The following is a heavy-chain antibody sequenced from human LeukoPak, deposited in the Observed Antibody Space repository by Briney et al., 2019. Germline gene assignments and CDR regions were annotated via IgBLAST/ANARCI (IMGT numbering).Heavy chain of an antibody. D-gene: IGHD3-3*01. V-gene: IGHV1-18*01. Sequence: ASVKVSCKASGYTFTSYGISWVRQAPGQGLEWMGWISAYNGNTNYAQKLQGRVTMTTDTSTSTAYMELRSLRSDDTAVYYCARGPSREYDFWSGYYSPDFDYWGQGTLVTVSS. CDR3: ARGPSREYDFWSGYYSPDFDY. CDR1: GYTFTSYG. J-gene: IGHJ4*02. CDR2: ISAYNGNT.